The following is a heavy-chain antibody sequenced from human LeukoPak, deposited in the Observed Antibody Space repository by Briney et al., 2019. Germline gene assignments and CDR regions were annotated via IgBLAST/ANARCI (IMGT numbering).Heavy chain of an antibody. CDR3: ARGQTARLGWGNWFDR. J-gene: IGHJ5*02. CDR1: GGAMGSRIDC. D-gene: IGHD3-16*01. Sequence: MSSTVSGGAMGSRIDCWGWIRQPPGKGPEWIGNIYYSGGTYYNPSLQSRVAISVDTSKNQFSLRLNSVTAADTAVYYCARGQTARLGWGNWFDRWGQGTRVTVSS. CDR2: IYYSGGT. V-gene: IGHV4-39*02.